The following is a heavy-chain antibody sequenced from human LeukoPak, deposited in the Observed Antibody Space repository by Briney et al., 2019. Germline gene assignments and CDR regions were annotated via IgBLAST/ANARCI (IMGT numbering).Heavy chain of an antibody. CDR3: ESDFGPLGSWSIDY. D-gene: IGHD6-13*01. V-gene: IGHV3-11*06. CDR2: ISSSNRYT. J-gene: IGHJ4*02. Sequence: PGGSLRLSCAASAFTFSDYYMSWIRQAPGKGLEWVSYISSSNRYTNYADSVKGRFTISRDNAKNSLYLQMNSLRDEDSAVYYCESDFGPLGSWSIDYWAQGTLVTVSS. CDR1: AFTFSDYY.